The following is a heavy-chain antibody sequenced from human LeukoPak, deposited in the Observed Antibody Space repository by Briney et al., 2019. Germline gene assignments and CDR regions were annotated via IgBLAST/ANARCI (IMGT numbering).Heavy chain of an antibody. CDR3: VTHFDSSGPDAFDI. CDR1: GYTLTELS. CDR2: FDPEDGET. Sequence: ASVKVSCKVSGYTLTELSMHWVRQAPGKGLEWMGGFDPEDGETIYAQKFQGRVTMTDDPSTDTAYMELSSLRSEDTAVYYCVTHFDSSGPDAFDIWGQGTMVTVSS. J-gene: IGHJ3*02. V-gene: IGHV1-24*01. D-gene: IGHD3-22*01.